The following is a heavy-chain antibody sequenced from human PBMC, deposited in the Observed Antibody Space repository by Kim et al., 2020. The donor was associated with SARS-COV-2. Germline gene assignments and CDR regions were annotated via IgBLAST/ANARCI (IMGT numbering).Heavy chain of an antibody. CDR1: GFTFDNYA. CDR2: ISWDSGSL. CDR3: ARDIYAFFGADLDH. J-gene: IGHJ1*01. V-gene: IGHV3-9*01. Sequence: GGSLRLSCAASGFTFDNYAMHWVRQAPGKGLEWVSGISWDSGSLAYAASVKGRFTISRDNAKNSLYLEMNSLRAGDTAFYYCARDIYAFFGADLDHWGQGTLVSVSS. D-gene: IGHD3-3*01.